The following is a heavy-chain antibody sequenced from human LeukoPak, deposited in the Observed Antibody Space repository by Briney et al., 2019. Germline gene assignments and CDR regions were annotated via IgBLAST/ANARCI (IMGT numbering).Heavy chain of an antibody. CDR2: INHSGST. CDR3: HYGPGSPPGPHDY. D-gene: IGHD3-10*01. V-gene: IGHV4-34*01. Sequence: PSETLSLTCAVYGGSFSGYYWSWIRQPPGKGLEWIGEINHSGSTNYNPSLKSRVTISVDTSKNQFSLKLSSVTAADTAVYYCHYGPGSPPGPHDYWGQGTLVTVSS. J-gene: IGHJ4*02. CDR1: GGSFSGYY.